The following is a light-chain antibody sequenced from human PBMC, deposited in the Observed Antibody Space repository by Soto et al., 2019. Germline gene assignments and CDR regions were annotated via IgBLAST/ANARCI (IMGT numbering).Light chain of an antibody. CDR1: QTISSW. CDR2: KAS. V-gene: IGKV1-5*03. CDR3: QHYNSYSEA. J-gene: IGKJ1*01. Sequence: DIQMTQSPSTLSGSVGDRVTITCLASQTISSWLAWYQQKPGKAPKLLIYKASTLKSGVPSRFSGSGSGTEFTLTISSLQPDDFATYSCQHYNSYSEAFGQGTKVDIK.